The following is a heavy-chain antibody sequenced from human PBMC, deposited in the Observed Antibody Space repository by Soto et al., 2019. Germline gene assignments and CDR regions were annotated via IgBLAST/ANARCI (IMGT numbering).Heavy chain of an antibody. CDR2: INHSGST. CDR3: ARGLGGEIRGVITKYYYYYGMDV. Sequence: NPSETLSLTCAVYGGSFSGYYWSWIRQPPGKGLEWIGEINHSGSTNYNPSLKSRVTISVDTSKNQFSLKLSSVTAADTAVYYCARGLGGEIRGVITKYYYYYGMDVWGQGTTVTVSS. J-gene: IGHJ6*02. CDR1: GGSFSGYY. V-gene: IGHV4-34*01. D-gene: IGHD3-10*01.